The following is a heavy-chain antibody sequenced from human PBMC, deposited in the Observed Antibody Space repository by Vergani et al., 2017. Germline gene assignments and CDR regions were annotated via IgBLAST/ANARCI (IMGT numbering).Heavy chain of an antibody. CDR2: INHSGST. Sequence: QVQLQQWGAGLLKPSETLSLTCAVSGGSFSGYYWSWIRQPPGKGLEWIGEINHSGSTNYNPSLKSRVTISVDTSKNQFSLKLSSVTAADTAVYYCARGGYAYYYYYGMDVWGQGTTVTVSS. CDR3: ARGGYAYYYYYGMDV. D-gene: IGHD2-15*01. J-gene: IGHJ6*02. CDR1: GGSFSGYY. V-gene: IGHV4-34*01.